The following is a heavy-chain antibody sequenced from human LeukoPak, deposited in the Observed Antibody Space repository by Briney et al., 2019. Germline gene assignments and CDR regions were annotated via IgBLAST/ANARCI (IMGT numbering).Heavy chain of an antibody. CDR3: ARGGPSIAAVATRNYFQH. D-gene: IGHD6-13*01. Sequence: SETLCLTCAVYGGSFSGYHWSWFRQSSEKGLEWFGEINDRGSTNYNPSLKSRVTMSLDTSKNQFSLSLSSVTAADTALYYCARGGPSIAAVATRNYFQHWGQGTLVTVSS. V-gene: IGHV4-34*01. CDR1: GGSFSGYH. J-gene: IGHJ1*01. CDR2: INDRGST.